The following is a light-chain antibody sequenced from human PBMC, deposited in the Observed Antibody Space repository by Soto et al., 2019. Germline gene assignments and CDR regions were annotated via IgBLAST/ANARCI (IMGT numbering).Light chain of an antibody. Sequence: EIVLTQSPGTLSLSPGERATLSCRASQSVSSSYLAWYQQKPGQAPRLLIYGASSRATGIPDSFSGSGSGTDFTLTISRLEPEYFAVYYCQKYRSSSTWPLCQGPKSDIK. J-gene: IGKJ1*01. V-gene: IGKV3-20*01. CDR3: QKYRSSSTWP. CDR1: QSVSSSY. CDR2: GAS.